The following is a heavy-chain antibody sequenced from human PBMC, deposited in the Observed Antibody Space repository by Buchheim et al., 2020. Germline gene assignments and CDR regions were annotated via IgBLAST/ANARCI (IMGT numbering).Heavy chain of an antibody. CDR3: AREIYGDSFDY. CDR2: IKQDGSDK. J-gene: IGHJ4*02. CDR1: GFTFSTYW. D-gene: IGHD4-17*01. V-gene: IGHV3-7*01. Sequence: EVQLVESGGALVQPGGSLRLSCAASGFTFSTYWMSWVRQAPGKGLEWVANIKQDGSDKYYVASVKGRFTISRHNAKHSLYLQMNSLRAEDTAVYYCAREIYGDSFDYWGQGTL.